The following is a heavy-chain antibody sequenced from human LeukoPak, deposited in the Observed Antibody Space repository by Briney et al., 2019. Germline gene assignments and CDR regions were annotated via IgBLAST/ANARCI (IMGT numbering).Heavy chain of an antibody. V-gene: IGHV5-10-1*01. CDR1: GYIFTNYW. CDR2: IDPSDSYT. D-gene: IGHD5-24*01. Sequence: GESLKISCKGSGYIFTNYWISWVRQMPGKGLELMGRIDPSDSYTNYSPSFQGHVTISADNSISTAYLQWSSLQASDTAIYYCALRDAYNYYYFYGWDVWGQGTTVIVSS. J-gene: IGHJ6*02. CDR3: ALRDAYNYYYFYGWDV.